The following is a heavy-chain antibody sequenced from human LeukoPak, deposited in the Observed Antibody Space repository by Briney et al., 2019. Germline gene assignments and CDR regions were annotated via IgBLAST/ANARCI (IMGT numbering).Heavy chain of an antibody. D-gene: IGHD1-7*01. CDR1: GFTFSSYA. CDR2: ISYDGSNK. J-gene: IGHJ4*02. V-gene: IGHV3-30*04. Sequence: TGGSLRLSCAASGFTFSSYAMHWVRQAPGKGLEWVAVISYDGSNKYYADSVKGRFTISRDNSKNTLSLQMNSLRAEDTAVYYCANGLVRNYLHAEFDYWGQGTLVTVSS. CDR3: ANGLVRNYLHAEFDY.